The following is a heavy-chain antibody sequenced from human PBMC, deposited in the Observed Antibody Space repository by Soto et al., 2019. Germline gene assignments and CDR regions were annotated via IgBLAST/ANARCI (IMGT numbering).Heavy chain of an antibody. D-gene: IGHD2-15*01. CDR3: AREGCSGGSCYPYYYYYYGMDV. Sequence: GASVKVSCKASGYTFTSYGISWVRQAPGQGLEWMGWISAYNGNTNYAQKLQGRVTMTTDTSTSTAYMELRSLRSDDTAVYYCAREGCSGGSCYPYYYYYYGMDVWGQGTTVTVSS. CDR1: GYTFTSYG. CDR2: ISAYNGNT. J-gene: IGHJ6*02. V-gene: IGHV1-18*01.